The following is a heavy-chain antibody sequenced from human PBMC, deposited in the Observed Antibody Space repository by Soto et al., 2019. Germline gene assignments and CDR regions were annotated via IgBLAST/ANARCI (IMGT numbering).Heavy chain of an antibody. J-gene: IGHJ4*02. CDR2: IRSKGNNYAT. V-gene: IGHV3-73*01. Sequence: GGCLRLSCAASGFTFSASAMHWVRQASGKGLEWVGRIRSKGNNYATAYAASVTGRFTISRDDSKNTAYLQMNSLKTEDTAVYYCIGHCSTGSCYRGYYFDSWGQGTLVTVSS. D-gene: IGHD2-15*01. CDR1: GFTFSASA. CDR3: IGHCSTGSCYRGYYFDS.